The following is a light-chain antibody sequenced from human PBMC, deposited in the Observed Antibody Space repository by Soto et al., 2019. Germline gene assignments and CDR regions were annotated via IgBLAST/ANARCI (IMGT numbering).Light chain of an antibody. Sequence: EIVLTQSPATLSLSPGEKANLSCRASESVGNYLAWFQQEAGQAPRLLIYDASNRATGIPARFSGSGSGTAFTHTINSLEPEYFAVYYCQQRSNWPATIGQGSKVEVK. CDR1: ESVGNY. CDR3: QQRSNWPAT. J-gene: IGKJ1*01. V-gene: IGKV3-11*01. CDR2: DAS.